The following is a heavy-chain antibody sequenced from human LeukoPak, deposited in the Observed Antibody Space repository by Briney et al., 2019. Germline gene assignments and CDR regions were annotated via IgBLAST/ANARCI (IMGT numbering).Heavy chain of an antibody. CDR1: GGSISSYY. D-gene: IGHD3/OR15-3a*01. CDR2: IYYSGST. Sequence: PSETLSLTCTVSGGSISSYYWSWIRQPPGKGLEWIGYIYYSGSTYYNPSLKSRLTISVDASKNQFSLKLSSVTAADTAVYYCARSPLLDWYWFDPWGQGTLVTVSS. CDR3: ARSPLLDWYWFDP. J-gene: IGHJ5*02. V-gene: IGHV4-59*08.